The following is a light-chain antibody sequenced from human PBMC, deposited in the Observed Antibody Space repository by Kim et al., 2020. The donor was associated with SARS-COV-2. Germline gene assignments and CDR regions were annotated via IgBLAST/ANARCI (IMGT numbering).Light chain of an antibody. CDR3: QQCQGAPWT. Sequence: ASVGDRVTIPCRASQGISKYLAWYQQKPGKVPKLLIYAASALQSGVPSRFSGSGSGTDFTLTITSLQPEDVAVYYCQQCQGAPWTFGRGTKVDIK. V-gene: IGKV1-27*01. J-gene: IGKJ1*01. CDR2: AAS. CDR1: QGISKY.